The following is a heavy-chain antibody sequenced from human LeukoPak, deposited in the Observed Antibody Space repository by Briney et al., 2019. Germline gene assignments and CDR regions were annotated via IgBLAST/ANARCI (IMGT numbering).Heavy chain of an antibody. CDR1: GFTLSTYW. V-gene: IGHV3-7*01. CDR3: ARGSSLTTATSALFES. D-gene: IGHD1-1*01. J-gene: IGHJ4*02. CDR2: VRQDGRET. Sequence: SGGSLRLSCAGSGFTLSTYWMTWVRQAPGKGLEWVSNVRQDGRETFYVDSVKGRFTISRDNAQNSLFLQMNSLRAEDTAVYYCARGSSLTTATSALFESWGQGTLVTVSS.